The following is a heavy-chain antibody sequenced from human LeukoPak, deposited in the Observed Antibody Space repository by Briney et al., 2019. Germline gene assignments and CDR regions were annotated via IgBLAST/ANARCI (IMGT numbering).Heavy chain of an antibody. CDR1: GGSFSGYY. J-gene: IGHJ4*02. V-gene: IGHV4-34*01. D-gene: IGHD2-2*02. CDR2: INHSGST. CDR3: ARVVPAAKPDY. Sequence: SETLSLTCAVYGGSFSGYYWSWIRQPPGKGLEWIGEINHSGSTNYNPSLKSRVTISVDTSKNQFSLKLSSVTAADTAVYYCARVVPAAKPDYWGQGTLVTVSS.